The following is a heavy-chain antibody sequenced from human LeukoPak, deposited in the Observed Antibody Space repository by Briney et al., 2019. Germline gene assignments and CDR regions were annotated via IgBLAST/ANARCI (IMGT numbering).Heavy chain of an antibody. V-gene: IGHV3-7*01. J-gene: IGHJ6*03. CDR2: IKQDGDEK. CDR3: ARHAVTTFRFRTYNHYYMVV. D-gene: IGHD4-17*01. CDR1: GFTLSSYW. Sequence: TGGSLRLSCAASGFTLSSYWMSWVRQAPGKGPEWVANIKQDGDEKYYVDSVKGRFTISRDNAKNSLYLQMNSLRAEGTAVYYCARHAVTTFRFRTYNHYYMVVWGKGTTVTVSS.